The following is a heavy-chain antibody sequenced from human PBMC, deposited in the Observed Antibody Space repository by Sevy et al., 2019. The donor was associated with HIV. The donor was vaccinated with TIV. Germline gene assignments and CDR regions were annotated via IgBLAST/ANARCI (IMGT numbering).Heavy chain of an antibody. Sequence: ASVKVSCKASGYTFTNYYIHLVRQAPGQGLQWMGIIDPRVGSTTYAQKFQGRVTMTRDTSTSTVYMELRSLRSEDTAVDYGVRDAGGFARHPNDYWGQGTLVTVSS. V-gene: IGHV1-46*01. CDR2: IDPRVGST. CDR3: VRDAGGFARHPNDY. J-gene: IGHJ4*02. CDR1: GYTFTNYY. D-gene: IGHD3-16*01.